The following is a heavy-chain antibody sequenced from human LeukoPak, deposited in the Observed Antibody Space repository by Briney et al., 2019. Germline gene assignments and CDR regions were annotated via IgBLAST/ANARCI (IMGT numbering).Heavy chain of an antibody. V-gene: IGHV4-38-2*02. D-gene: IGHD6-13*01. CDR3: ARALRGIAATGTRYYYYYMDV. J-gene: IGHJ6*03. CDR1: GYSISSGYY. CDR2: IYHSGST. Sequence: SETLSLTCTVSGYSISSGYYWGWIRQPPGKGLEWIGSIYHSGSTYYNPSLKSRVTISVDTSKNQFSLRLNSVTAADTAVYYCARALRGIAATGTRYYYYYMDVWGKGTTVTISS.